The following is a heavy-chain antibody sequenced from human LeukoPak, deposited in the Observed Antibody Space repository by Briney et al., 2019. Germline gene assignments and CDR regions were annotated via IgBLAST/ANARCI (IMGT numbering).Heavy chain of an antibody. CDR3: ARESTVLTGYYHYRMDV. CDR1: GGSISDSY. J-gene: IGHJ6*04. D-gene: IGHD3-9*01. Sequence: PSETLSLTCTASGGSISDSYWSWVRQPPGKGLEWIGYIYNTGSTNYNPSLETRVTISVDTSKKQFSLRLSSVTAADTAVYYCARESTVLTGYYHYRMDVWGKGTTVTVSS. V-gene: IGHV4-59*01. CDR2: IYNTGST.